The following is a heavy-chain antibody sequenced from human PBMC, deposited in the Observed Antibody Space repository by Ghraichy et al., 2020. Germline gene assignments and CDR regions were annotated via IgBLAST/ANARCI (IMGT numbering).Heavy chain of an antibody. Sequence: GGSLRLSCAASGFTFSSYWMHWVRQAPGKGLVWVSRINSDGSSTSYADSVKGRFTISRDNAKNTLYLQMNSLRAEDTAVYYCARDRGSYYDFWSGYPGERFGFDPWGQGTLVTVSS. D-gene: IGHD3-3*01. CDR2: INSDGSST. J-gene: IGHJ5*02. CDR1: GFTFSSYW. V-gene: IGHV3-74*01. CDR3: ARDRGSYYDFWSGYPGERFGFDP.